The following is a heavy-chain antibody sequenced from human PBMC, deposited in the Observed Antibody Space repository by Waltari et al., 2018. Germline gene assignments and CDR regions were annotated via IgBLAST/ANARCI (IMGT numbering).Heavy chain of an antibody. V-gene: IGHV1-3*01. Sequence: QVQLVQSGAEVKKPGASVKVSCKASGSTFTSYAMHWVRQAPGHRREWMGWINAGNGNTKYSPKFQGRVTITRDTSASTAYMELSSLRSEDTAVYYCARDGTVLRFLEWSPVSYYFDYWGQGTLVTVSS. CDR1: GSTFTSYA. J-gene: IGHJ4*02. CDR3: ARDGTVLRFLEWSPVSYYFDY. CDR2: INAGNGNT. D-gene: IGHD3-3*01.